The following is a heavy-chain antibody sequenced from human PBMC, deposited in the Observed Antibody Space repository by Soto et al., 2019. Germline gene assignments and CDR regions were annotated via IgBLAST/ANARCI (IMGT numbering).Heavy chain of an antibody. J-gene: IGHJ4*02. CDR1: GFTFGDYA. CDR2: IRSKAYGGTT. V-gene: IGHV3-49*03. CDR3: TRAPNYCSGGSCYPFAVVVFDY. Sequence: PGGSLRLSCTASGFTFGDYAMSWFRQGQGKGLEWVGFIRSKAYGGTTEYAASVKGRFTISRDDSKSIAYLQMNSLKTEDTAVYYCTRAPNYCSGGSCYPFAVVVFDYWGQGTLVTVSS. D-gene: IGHD2-15*01.